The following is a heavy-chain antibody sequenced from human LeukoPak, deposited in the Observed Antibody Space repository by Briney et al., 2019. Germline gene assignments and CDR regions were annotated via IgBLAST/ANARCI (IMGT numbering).Heavy chain of an antibody. CDR2: ISDSGSTI. CDR1: EFVFSDYY. Sequence: GGSLRLSCAASEFVFSDYYMSWIRQAPGKGLEWVSYISDSGSTIYYADSVKGRFTISRDNVKNSLYLQMNGLRAEDTAVYYCAREVDGDYGAGTFFDLWGQGNMVTVSS. CDR3: AREVDGDYGAGTFFDL. D-gene: IGHD3-10*01. J-gene: IGHJ4*02. V-gene: IGHV3-11*01.